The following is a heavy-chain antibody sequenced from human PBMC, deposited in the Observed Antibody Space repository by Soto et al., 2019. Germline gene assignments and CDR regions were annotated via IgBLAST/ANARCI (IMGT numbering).Heavy chain of an antibody. CDR3: AREVICSSTSCPNWFDP. CDR1: GGSVSSGSYY. D-gene: IGHD2-2*01. V-gene: IGHV4-61*01. Sequence: SETLALTGTVSGGSVSSGSYYWSWIRQPPWKGLEWIGYIYYSGSTNYNPSLKSRVTLSVDTSKNQFSLKLSSVTAADTAVYYCAREVICSSTSCPNWFDPWGQGTLVTVSS. J-gene: IGHJ5*02. CDR2: IYYSGST.